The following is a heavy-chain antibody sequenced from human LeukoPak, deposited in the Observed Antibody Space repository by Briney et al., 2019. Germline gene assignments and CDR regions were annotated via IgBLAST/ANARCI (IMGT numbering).Heavy chain of an antibody. D-gene: IGHD2-2*01. CDR2: ISYDGSNK. Sequence: PGRSLRLSCAASGFTFSSYAMHWVRQAPGKGLEWVAVISYDGSNKYYADSVKGRFTISRDNSKNTLYLQMNSLRAEDTAVYYFGRGGGVVPAAFQYYFGRGIFYYFDYGGQGPRVTVS. J-gene: IGHJ4*02. V-gene: IGHV3-30-3*01. CDR3: GRGGGVVPAAFQYYFGRGIFYYFDY. CDR1: GFTFSSYA.